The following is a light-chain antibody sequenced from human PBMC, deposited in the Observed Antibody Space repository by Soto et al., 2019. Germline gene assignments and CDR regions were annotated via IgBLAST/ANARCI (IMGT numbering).Light chain of an antibody. CDR1: QSVRSSY. CDR3: QQYGSSPRT. CDR2: GAS. V-gene: IGKV3-20*01. J-gene: IGKJ2*01. Sequence: EIVLTQSPGTLSLSPGERATLSCRASQSVRSSYLAWYQQKLGQAPRLLIYGASSRATGIPDRFSGSGSGADFSLTISRLEPEDFAVYYCQQYGSSPRTFGQGTKLEIK.